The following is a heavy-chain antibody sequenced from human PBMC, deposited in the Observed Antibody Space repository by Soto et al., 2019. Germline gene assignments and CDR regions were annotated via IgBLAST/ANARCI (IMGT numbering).Heavy chain of an antibody. CDR2: ITGSGTGT. D-gene: IGHD3-22*01. V-gene: IGHV3-23*01. Sequence: GGSLRLSCAVSGFTFSNYAMSWVRQAPGKGLEWVSSITGSGTGTYYADSVKGRFTISRDNSKNTLFLQMNSLRADDTAVYYCAREIYDSSGYYAPFDYWGQGTLVTVSS. CDR3: AREIYDSSGYYAPFDY. CDR1: GFTFSNYA. J-gene: IGHJ4*02.